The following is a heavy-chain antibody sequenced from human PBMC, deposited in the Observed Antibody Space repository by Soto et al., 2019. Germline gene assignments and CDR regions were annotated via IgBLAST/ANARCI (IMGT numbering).Heavy chain of an antibody. V-gene: IGHV3-30*03. CDR1: GFPFSSYG. CDR3: AGGQYYFDY. Sequence: QVQLVESGGGGVQPGRSLRLSCAASGFPFSSYGMHWVRQAPGKGLEWVAHISYDGSNKHYTDSVKGRLSISRYNSKTMLYLQMTSLRAEDTAVYYCAGGQYYFDYCGQGTRVSVSS. D-gene: IGHD2-15*01. CDR2: ISYDGSNK. J-gene: IGHJ4*02.